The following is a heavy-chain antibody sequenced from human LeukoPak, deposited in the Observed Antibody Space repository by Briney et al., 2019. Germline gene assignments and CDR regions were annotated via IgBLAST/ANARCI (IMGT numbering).Heavy chain of an antibody. CDR2: ISPSSTYT. CDR3: ARVAYTYVFDF. Sequence: GGSLRLSCAASGFSFSLYGMNWVRQAPGKGLEWVASISPSSTYTFYGDAVKGRFTISRDDTTNSVHLQMNSLGPEDTAVYHCARVAYTYVFDFWGQGTLLTVSS. CDR1: GFSFSLYG. J-gene: IGHJ4*02. D-gene: IGHD3-16*01. V-gene: IGHV3-21*01.